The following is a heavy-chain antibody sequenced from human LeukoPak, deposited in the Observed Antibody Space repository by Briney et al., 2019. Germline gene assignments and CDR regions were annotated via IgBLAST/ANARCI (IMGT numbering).Heavy chain of an antibody. CDR2: INHSGST. CDR3: ARAKQQLVDDAFDI. J-gene: IGHJ3*02. Sequence: PSETLSLTCAVYGGSFSGYYWSWIRQPPGKGLEWIGEINHSGSTNYNPSLKSRVTISVATSKNQFSLKLSSVTAADTAVYYCARAKQQLVDDAFDIWGPGTMVTVSS. D-gene: IGHD6-13*01. CDR1: GGSFSGYY. V-gene: IGHV4-34*01.